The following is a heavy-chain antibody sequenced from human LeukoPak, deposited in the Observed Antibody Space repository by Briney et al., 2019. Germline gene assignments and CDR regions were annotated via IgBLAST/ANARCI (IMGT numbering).Heavy chain of an antibody. V-gene: IGHV4-39*01. D-gene: IGHD6-19*01. J-gene: IGHJ4*02. CDR1: GGSISSSSYY. CDR2: IYYSGST. Sequence: SETLSLTCTVSGGSISSSSYYWGWIRQPPGKGLEWIGSIYYSGSTYYNPSLKSQVTISVDTSKNQFSLKLSSVTAADTAVYYCARQGIAVAGNDYWGQGTLVTVSS. CDR3: ARQGIAVAGNDY.